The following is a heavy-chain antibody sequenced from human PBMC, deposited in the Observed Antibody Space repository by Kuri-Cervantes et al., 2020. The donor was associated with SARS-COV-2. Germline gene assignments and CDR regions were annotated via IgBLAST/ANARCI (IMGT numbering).Heavy chain of an antibody. V-gene: IGHV1-18*01. J-gene: IGHJ5*02. CDR1: GYTFTSYV. Sequence: AAVKVSPQASGYTFTSYVISWVRQAPGQGLEWMGWISAYNGNTNYAQKLEGRVTMTTDTSTSTAYMELRSVRSDDTAVYYCARDESGWFDPWGQGTLVTVSS. D-gene: IGHD6-25*01. CDR3: ARDESGWFDP. CDR2: ISAYNGNT.